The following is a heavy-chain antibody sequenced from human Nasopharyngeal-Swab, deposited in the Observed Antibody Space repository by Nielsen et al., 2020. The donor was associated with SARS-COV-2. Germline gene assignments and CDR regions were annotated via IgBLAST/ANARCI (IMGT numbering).Heavy chain of an antibody. CDR1: GFTFGGYA. D-gene: IGHD5-24*01. Sequence: GGSRRLSCAPSGFTFGGYAMSGVRQPPGKGLWWVSAISGSGGSTYSAGSVKGRFTISRDNSKKTLYLQMNSLRDEDTAVYYCAKSKGMADAFDIWGQGTMVTVSS. CDR3: AKSKGMADAFDI. CDR2: ISGSGGST. J-gene: IGHJ3*02. V-gene: IGHV3-23*01.